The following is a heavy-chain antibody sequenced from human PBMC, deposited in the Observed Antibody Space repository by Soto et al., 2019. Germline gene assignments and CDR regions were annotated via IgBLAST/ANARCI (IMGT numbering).Heavy chain of an antibody. CDR2: TNEDGSIT. CDR3: TRDGGGRGGY. D-gene: IGHD3-16*01. CDR1: GFIFSSYW. V-gene: IGHV3-74*01. Sequence: EVQLVESGGGLVQPGGSLRLSCEVSGFIFSSYWMHWVRQVPGKGLVWVSRTNEDGSITNYADSVRGRFTISRDNAKKPFYLEMNSRRVEDTAVFYCTRDGGGRGGYWGQGTLVTVSS. J-gene: IGHJ4*02.